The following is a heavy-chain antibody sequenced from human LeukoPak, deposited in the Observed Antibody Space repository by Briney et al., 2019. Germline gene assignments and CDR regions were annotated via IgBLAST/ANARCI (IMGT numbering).Heavy chain of an antibody. V-gene: IGHV3-23*01. Sequence: GGSLRLSCAASGFTFSSYAMSWVRQAPGKGLEWVSAISGSGGSPYYADSVKGRFTISRDNSKNTLYLQMNSLRAEDTAVYYCAKGTDYYDSSGPSDYWGQGTLVTVSS. J-gene: IGHJ4*02. CDR1: GFTFSSYA. CDR3: AKGTDYYDSSGPSDY. D-gene: IGHD3-22*01. CDR2: ISGSGGSP.